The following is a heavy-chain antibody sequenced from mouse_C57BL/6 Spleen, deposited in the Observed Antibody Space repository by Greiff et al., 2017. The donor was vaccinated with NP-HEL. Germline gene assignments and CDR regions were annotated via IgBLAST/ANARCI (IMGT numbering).Heavy chain of an antibody. J-gene: IGHJ3*01. V-gene: IGHV5-17*01. CDR1: GFTFSDYG. D-gene: IGHD1-1*01. CDR2: ISSGSSTI. Sequence: EVKVVESGGGLVKPGGSLKLSCAASGFTFSDYGMHWVRPAPEKGLEWVAYISSGSSTIYYADPVKGRFTISRDNAKNTLFLQMTSLRSEDTAMYYCAGTTVVDSFAYWGQGTLVTVSA. CDR3: AGTTVVDSFAY.